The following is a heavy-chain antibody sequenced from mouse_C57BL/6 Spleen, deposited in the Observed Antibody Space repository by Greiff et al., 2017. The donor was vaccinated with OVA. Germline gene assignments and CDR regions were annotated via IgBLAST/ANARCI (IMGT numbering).Heavy chain of an antibody. CDR2: INYDGSST. V-gene: IGHV5-16*01. J-gene: IGHJ4*01. CDR1: GFTFSDYY. CDR3: AREGPFPYYAMDY. Sequence: EVQLVESEGGLVQPGSSMKLSCTASGFTFSDYYMAWVRQVPEKGLEWVANINYDGSSTYYLDSLKSRFIISRDNAKNILYLQMSSLKSEDTATYYCAREGPFPYYAMDYWGQGTSVTVSS.